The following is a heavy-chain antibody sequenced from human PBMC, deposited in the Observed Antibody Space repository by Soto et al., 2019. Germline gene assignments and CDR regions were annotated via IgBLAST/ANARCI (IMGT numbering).Heavy chain of an antibody. J-gene: IGHJ3*02. D-gene: IGHD6-19*01. V-gene: IGHV1-69*04. Sequence: SVKVSCKISGGTFSVHAFSWVRQAPGRGLAWMGRIIPVVDQPDNAQNFQDRVTITADKFTSTVYMELRSLTSEDTAVYYCATSLAGHRDPFDIWGQGTMVTVSS. CDR2: IIPVVDQP. CDR1: GGTFSVHA. CDR3: ATSLAGHRDPFDI.